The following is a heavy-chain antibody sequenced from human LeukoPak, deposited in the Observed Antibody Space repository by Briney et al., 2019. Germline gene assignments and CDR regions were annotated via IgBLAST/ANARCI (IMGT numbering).Heavy chain of an antibody. D-gene: IGHD1-14*01. CDR1: GYTFTSYY. Sequence: ASVKVSCKASGYTFTSYYMHWVRQAPGQGLEWMGIINPSGGSTSYAQKFRARVTMTTDASTSTVAMELRSLRYDDTGIYYCARGSLGWGSEPEYFDYWGQGTLVTVSS. V-gene: IGHV1-46*01. CDR3: ARGSLGWGSEPEYFDY. J-gene: IGHJ4*01. CDR2: INPSGGST.